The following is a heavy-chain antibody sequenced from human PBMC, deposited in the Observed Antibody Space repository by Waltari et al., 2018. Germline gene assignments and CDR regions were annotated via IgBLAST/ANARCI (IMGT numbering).Heavy chain of an antibody. CDR2: INHSGST. CDR3: ARTTVTTSLDY. Sequence: QVQLQQWGAGLLKPSETLSLTCAVYGGSFSGYYWSWIRQPPGKGLEWIGEINHSGSTNYNPPLKSRVTISVDTSKNQFSLKLSSVTAADTAVYYCARTTVTTSLDYWGQGTLVTVSS. V-gene: IGHV4-34*01. J-gene: IGHJ4*02. D-gene: IGHD4-17*01. CDR1: GGSFSGYY.